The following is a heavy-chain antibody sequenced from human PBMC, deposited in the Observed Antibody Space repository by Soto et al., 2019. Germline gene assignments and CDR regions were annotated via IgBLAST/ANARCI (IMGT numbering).Heavy chain of an antibody. J-gene: IGHJ4*02. V-gene: IGHV3-30-3*01. CDR3: ARGPITQTSFIDH. Sequence: PGGSLRLSCEASGFTFSSYPMHWVRQAPGKGLEWVTVISYDGGNQYYADSVKGRFTISRDNSKDTLYLQMHSLRSDDTAVYFCARGPITQTSFIDHWGQGTLVTVPS. CDR1: GFTFSSYP. CDR2: ISYDGGNQ. D-gene: IGHD1-20*01.